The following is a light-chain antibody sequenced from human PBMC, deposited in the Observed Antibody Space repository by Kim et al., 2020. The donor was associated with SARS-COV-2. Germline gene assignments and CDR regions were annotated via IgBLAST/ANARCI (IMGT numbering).Light chain of an antibody. J-gene: IGLJ3*02. CDR2: DVS. V-gene: IGLV2-14*03. CDR3: SSYKSSRTPWV. Sequence: QSALTQPASVSGSPGQSITISCTGTGSDVGGYNYVSWYQQHPGKAPKLMIYDVSNRPSGVSNRFSGSKSGNTASLSISGLQAEDEAEYYCSSYKSSRTPWVFGGGTQLTVL. CDR1: GSDVGGYNY.